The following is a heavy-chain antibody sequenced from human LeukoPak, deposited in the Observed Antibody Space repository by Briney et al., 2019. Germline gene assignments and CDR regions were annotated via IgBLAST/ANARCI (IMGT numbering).Heavy chain of an antibody. CDR2: ISSSGNTI. CDR1: EFTFTSYE. J-gene: IGHJ3*02. CDR3: ARGPSIAARYDAFDI. Sequence: GGSLRLSCAASEFTFTSYELNWVRQAPGKGLEWVSYISSSGNTISYADSVKGRFTISRDNAKNSLYLQVISLRAEDTAVYYCARGPSIAARYDAFDIWGQGTMITVSS. D-gene: IGHD6-6*01. V-gene: IGHV3-48*03.